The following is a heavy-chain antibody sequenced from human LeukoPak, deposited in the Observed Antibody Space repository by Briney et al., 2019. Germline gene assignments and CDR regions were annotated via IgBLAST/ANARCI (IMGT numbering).Heavy chain of an antibody. D-gene: IGHD2-15*01. CDR3: AKAPVTSCRGAFCYPFDS. V-gene: IGHV3-48*03. CDR2: ISSSGSTI. J-gene: IGHJ4*02. CDR1: GFTFSSYE. Sequence: GGSLRLSCAASGFTFSSYEMNWVRQAPGKGLEWVSYISSSGSTIYYADSVRGRFTISRDNSRNTMYLQMNSLRAEDAAVYYCAKAPVTSCRGAFCYPFDSWGQGTLVTVSS.